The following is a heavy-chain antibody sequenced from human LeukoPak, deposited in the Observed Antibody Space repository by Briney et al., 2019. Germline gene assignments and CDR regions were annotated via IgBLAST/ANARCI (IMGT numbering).Heavy chain of an antibody. D-gene: IGHD6-13*01. J-gene: IGHJ4*02. CDR1: GFTFSSYA. Sequence: GRSLRLSCAASGFTFSSYAMHWVRQAPGKGLEWVAVISYDGSNKYYADSAKGRFTISRDNAKNSLYLQMNSLRAEDTAVYYCARTAAAGTHDYWGQGTLVTVSS. V-gene: IGHV3-30-3*01. CDR3: ARTAAAGTHDY. CDR2: ISYDGSNK.